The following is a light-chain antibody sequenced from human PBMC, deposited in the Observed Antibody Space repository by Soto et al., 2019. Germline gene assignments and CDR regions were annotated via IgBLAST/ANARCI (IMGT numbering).Light chain of an antibody. CDR3: QSYDSSLSGWV. V-gene: IGLV1-40*01. CDR2: GNS. J-gene: IGLJ3*02. Sequence: QSVLTQPPSVSGAPGQRVTISCTGSSSNIGAGYDVHWYQQLPGTAPKLLIYGNSNRPSGVPDRFSGSKSGTSASLAIPGLQAEDEADYSCQSYDSSLSGWVFGGGTQLTFL. CDR1: SSNIGAGYD.